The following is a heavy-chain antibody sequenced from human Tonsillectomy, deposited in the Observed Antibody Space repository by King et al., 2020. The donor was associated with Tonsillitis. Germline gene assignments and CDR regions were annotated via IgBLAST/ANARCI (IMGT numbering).Heavy chain of an antibody. Sequence: VQLVESGGGLVQPGGSLILSCAASGFSFNSDWMSWVRQAPGKGLEWVADINQEGSKTYYVASVRGRFTISRDNAKNSVYLQMYSLRAEDTAVYYCARGPQCGCDFYTLDFWGQGTLVTVSS. D-gene: IGHD2-21*02. CDR3: ARGPQCGCDFYTLDF. V-gene: IGHV3-7*03. J-gene: IGHJ4*02. CDR1: GFSFNSDW. CDR2: INQEGSKT.